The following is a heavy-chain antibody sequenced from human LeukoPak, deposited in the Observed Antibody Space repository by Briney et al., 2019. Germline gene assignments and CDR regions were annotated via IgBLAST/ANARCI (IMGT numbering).Heavy chain of an antibody. J-gene: IGHJ3*02. D-gene: IGHD6-19*01. Sequence: GGSLRLSCAASGFTFSSYWMNWVRQAPGKGLEWVSGISWNSGSIGYADSVKGRFTISRDNAKNSLYLQMNSLRAEDMALYYCAKDTRSGWTGQAFDIWGQGTMVTVSS. CDR3: AKDTRSGWTGQAFDI. V-gene: IGHV3-9*03. CDR2: ISWNSGSI. CDR1: GFTFSSYW.